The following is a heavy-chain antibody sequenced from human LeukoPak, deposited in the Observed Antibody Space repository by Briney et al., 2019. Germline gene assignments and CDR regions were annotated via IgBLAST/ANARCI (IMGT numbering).Heavy chain of an antibody. CDR1: GGSISSYY. V-gene: IGHV4-4*07. J-gene: IGHJ4*02. Sequence: SETLSLTCTVSGGSISSYYWSWIRQPAGKGLEWIGRIHTRGSTNYNASLKSRVTISVDTSKNQFSLKLSSVTAADTAVYYCARSLVAGSPIGYWGQGTLVTVSS. CDR3: ARSLVAGSPIGY. D-gene: IGHD6-19*01. CDR2: IHTRGST.